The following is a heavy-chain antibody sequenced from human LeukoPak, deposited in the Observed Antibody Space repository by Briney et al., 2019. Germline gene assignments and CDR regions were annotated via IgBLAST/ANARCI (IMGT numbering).Heavy chain of an antibody. CDR2: IIPILGIA. CDR1: GYTFTGYY. J-gene: IGHJ4*02. CDR3: AREGGDGYNFDY. D-gene: IGHD5-24*01. V-gene: IGHV1-69*04. Sequence: GASVKVSCKASGYTFTGYYMHWVRQAPGQGLEWMGRIIPILGIANYAQKSQGRVTITADKSTSTAYMELSSLRSEDTAVYYCAREGGDGYNFDYWGQGTLVTVSS.